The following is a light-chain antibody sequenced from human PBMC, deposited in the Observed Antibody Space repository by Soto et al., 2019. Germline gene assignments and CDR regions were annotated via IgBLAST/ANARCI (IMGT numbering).Light chain of an antibody. Sequence: EIVLTQSPGTLSLSPGERATLSCRASQSVSSTYLAWYQQKPGQPPRLLIFGASNRAAGTPDRFSGSGSGTDFTLTISRLEPEDFAVYYCQQYYNWPRTFGQGTKVEIK. CDR1: QSVSSTY. J-gene: IGKJ1*01. CDR2: GAS. V-gene: IGKV3-20*01. CDR3: QQYYNWPRT.